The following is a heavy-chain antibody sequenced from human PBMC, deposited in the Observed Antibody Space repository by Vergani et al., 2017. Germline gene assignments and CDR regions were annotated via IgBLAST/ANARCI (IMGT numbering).Heavy chain of an antibody. CDR2: IIPIFGTA. J-gene: IGHJ2*01. Sequence: QVQLVQSGAEVKKPGSSVKVSCKASGGTFSSYAISWVRQAPGQGLEWMGRIIPIFGTANYAQKFQGRVTITADESTGTAYMELSSLRAEDTAVYYCAGSGLERWLRNWYFDLWGRGTLVTVSS. CDR3: AGSGLERWLRNWYFDL. D-gene: IGHD5-24*01. CDR1: GGTFSSYA. V-gene: IGHV1-69*18.